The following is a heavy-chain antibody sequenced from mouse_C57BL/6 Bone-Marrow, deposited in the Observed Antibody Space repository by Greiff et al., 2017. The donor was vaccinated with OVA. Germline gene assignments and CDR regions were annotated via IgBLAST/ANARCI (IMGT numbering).Heavy chain of an antibody. CDR1: GYAFSSSW. CDR3: ARHEDGYYASYFDY. V-gene: IGHV1-82*01. J-gene: IGHJ2*01. D-gene: IGHD2-3*01. Sequence: QVQLKQSGPELVKPGASVKISCKASGYAFSSSWMNWVKQRPGKGLEWIGRIYPGDGDTNYNGKFKGKATLTADKSSSTAYMQLSSLTSEDSAVYFCARHEDGYYASYFDYWGQGTTLTVS. CDR2: IYPGDGDT.